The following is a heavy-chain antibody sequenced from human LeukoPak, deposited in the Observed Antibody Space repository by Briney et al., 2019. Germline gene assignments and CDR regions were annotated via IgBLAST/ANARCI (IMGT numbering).Heavy chain of an antibody. J-gene: IGHJ4*02. V-gene: IGHV3-7*01. Sequence: GGSLRLSCAASGFTFSRSWMSWVRQAPGKGLEWVANIKEDGSEKYFVDSVKGRFTISRDNAKNSLYLQMNSLRAEDTAVYYCARGGYSYGYSYWGQGTLVTVSS. CDR3: ARGGYSYGYSY. CDR1: GFTFSRSW. CDR2: IKEDGSEK. D-gene: IGHD5-18*01.